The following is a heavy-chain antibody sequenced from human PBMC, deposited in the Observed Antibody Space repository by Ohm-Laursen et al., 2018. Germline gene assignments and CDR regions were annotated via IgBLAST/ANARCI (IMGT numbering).Heavy chain of an antibody. Sequence: SLRLSCAASGFTFSDYYMSWIRQAPGKGLEWVSVIYSGGTTNYADSVKGRFTISRDNSKNTLYLQMSTLRTEDTAVYYCARVWELSHDYWGQGTLVTVSS. D-gene: IGHD1-26*01. CDR3: ARVWELSHDY. V-gene: IGHV3-66*01. J-gene: IGHJ4*02. CDR2: IYSGGTT. CDR1: GFTFSDYY.